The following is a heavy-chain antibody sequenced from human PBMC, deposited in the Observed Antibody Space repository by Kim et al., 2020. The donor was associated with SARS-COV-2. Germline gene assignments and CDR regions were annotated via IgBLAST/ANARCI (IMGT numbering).Heavy chain of an antibody. CDR2: ISSSGSTI. Sequence: GGSLRLSCAASGFTFSSYEMNWVRQAPGKGLEWVSYISSSGSTIYYADSVKGRFTISRDNAKNSLYLQMNSLRAEDTAVYYCARGGVVVVAATEDAFDIWGQGTMVTVSS. CDR3: ARGGVVVVAATEDAFDI. V-gene: IGHV3-48*03. CDR1: GFTFSSYE. D-gene: IGHD2-15*01. J-gene: IGHJ3*02.